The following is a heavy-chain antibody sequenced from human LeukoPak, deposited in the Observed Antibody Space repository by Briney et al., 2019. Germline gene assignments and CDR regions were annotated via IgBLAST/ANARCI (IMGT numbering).Heavy chain of an antibody. V-gene: IGHV3-23*01. J-gene: IGHJ4*02. D-gene: IGHD2-2*01. CDR3: AKSQRNDQQVVQRIDY. Sequence: QPGGSLRLSCTASRFTFSTYAMSWVRQAPGKGLEWVSSISGSGDTTYYTGCVKGRFTIARDNSKNALYLQMSSLRAEDTAVYYCAKSQRNDQQVVQRIDYWGQGTLVTVSS. CDR2: ISGSGDTT. CDR1: RFTFSTYA.